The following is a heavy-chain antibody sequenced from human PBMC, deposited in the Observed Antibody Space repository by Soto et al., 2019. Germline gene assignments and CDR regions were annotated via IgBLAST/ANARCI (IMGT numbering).Heavy chain of an antibody. V-gene: IGHV4-34*01. CDR1: GGSFSGYY. CDR2: INHSGST. Sequence: SETLSLTCAVYGGSFSGYYWSWIRQPPGKGLEWIGEINHSGSTNYNPSLKSRVTISVDTSKNQFSLKLSSVTAADTAVYYCARVSSTVTTKYYYYMDVWGKGTTVTFSS. D-gene: IGHD4-4*01. CDR3: ARVSSTVTTKYYYYMDV. J-gene: IGHJ6*03.